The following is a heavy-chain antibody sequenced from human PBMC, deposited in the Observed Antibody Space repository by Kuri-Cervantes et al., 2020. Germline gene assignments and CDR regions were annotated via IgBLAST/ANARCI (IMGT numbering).Heavy chain of an antibody. Sequence: SETLSLTCAVYGGSFSGYYWNWIRQPPGKGLEWIGEINYSGSTDYNPSLKSRVSISVDTSQNQFSLKLTSVTAADSAVYYCARSDFLAFDIWGQGTMVTVSS. D-gene: IGHD2-21*02. CDR1: GGSFSGYY. V-gene: IGHV4-34*01. CDR2: INYSGST. J-gene: IGHJ3*02. CDR3: ARSDFLAFDI.